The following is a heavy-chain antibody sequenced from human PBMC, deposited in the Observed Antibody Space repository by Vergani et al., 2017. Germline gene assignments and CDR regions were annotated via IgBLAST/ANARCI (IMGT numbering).Heavy chain of an antibody. Sequence: QVQLVESGGGVVQPGGSLRLSCAASGFTFSSYGMHWVREAPGRGLEWGAFIRYDGSNKYYANSVKGRFTISRDNSKNTLYLQMNSLRAEDTAVYFCAKDFFLLPASNGSPPGDWGQGTLVTVSS. V-gene: IGHV3-30*02. J-gene: IGHJ4*02. D-gene: IGHD3-22*01. CDR3: AKDFFLLPASNGSPPGD. CDR1: GFTFSSYG. CDR2: IRYDGSNK.